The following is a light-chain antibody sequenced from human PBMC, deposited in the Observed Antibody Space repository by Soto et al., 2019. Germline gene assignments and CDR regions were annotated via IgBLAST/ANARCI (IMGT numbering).Light chain of an antibody. CDR3: QQYDSSPPFALT. J-gene: IGKJ4*01. CDR2: GAS. V-gene: IGKV3-20*01. Sequence: EIVLTHSPGTLPLYPGERATLSCRASHIVSSSYLAWYQQRPGQAPRLLIYGASSRATGIPDRFSGSGSGTDFTLTINRLEPEDFAVYYCQQYDSSPPFALTFGGGTKVDIK. CDR1: HIVSSSY.